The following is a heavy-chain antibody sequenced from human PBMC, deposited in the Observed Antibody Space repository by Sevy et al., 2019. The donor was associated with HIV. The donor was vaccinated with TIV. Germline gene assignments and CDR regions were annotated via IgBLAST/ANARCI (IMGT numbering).Heavy chain of an antibody. Sequence: SQTLSLTCAISGDSVSTNSAVWNWIPQSPSRGLEWLGRTFYRSKWYNDYSVSLKGRLTITPDTSKNQFSLHLKSVTADDTAVYFCARAGATIFGIVTMSFDVWGQGTLVIVSS. J-gene: IGHJ4*02. D-gene: IGHD3-3*01. CDR2: TFYRSKWYN. CDR1: GDSVSTNSAV. CDR3: ARAGATIFGIVTMSFDV. V-gene: IGHV6-1*01.